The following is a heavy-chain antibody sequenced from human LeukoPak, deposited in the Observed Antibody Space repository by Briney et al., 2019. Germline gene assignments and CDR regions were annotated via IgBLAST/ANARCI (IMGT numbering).Heavy chain of an antibody. V-gene: IGHV3-74*01. CDR3: ARDRGGGITGTNFDY. D-gene: IGHD1-20*01. CDR1: GFTFSSYW. J-gene: IGHJ4*02. CDR2: INSDGRST. Sequence: PGGSLRLSCAASGFTFSSYWMHWVRQAPGKGLVWVSRINSDGRSTSYADSVKGRFTISRDNAKNTLYLQMNSLRAEDTAVYYCARDRGGGITGTNFDYWGQGTLVTVSS.